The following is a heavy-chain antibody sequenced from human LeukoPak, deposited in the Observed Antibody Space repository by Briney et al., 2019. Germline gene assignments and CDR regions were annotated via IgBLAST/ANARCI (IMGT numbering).Heavy chain of an antibody. CDR2: ISSSSSYI. CDR3: ARYEDTAMGQTYFDY. Sequence: KPGGSLRLSCAASGFTVSSNYMSWVRQAPGKGLEWVSSISSSSSYIYYADSVKGRFTISRDNAKNSLYLQMNSLRAEDTAVYYCARYEDTAMGQTYFDYWGQGTLVTVSS. D-gene: IGHD5-18*01. CDR1: GFTVSSNY. V-gene: IGHV3-21*01. J-gene: IGHJ4*02.